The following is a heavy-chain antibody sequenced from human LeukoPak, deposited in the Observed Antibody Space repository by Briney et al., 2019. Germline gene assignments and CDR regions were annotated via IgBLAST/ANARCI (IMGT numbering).Heavy chain of an antibody. Sequence: NASETLSLTCTVSGGSIRSYYWSWIRQPAGKGLEWIGRIYTSGSTNYNPSLKSRVTMSVDTSKNQFSLKLSSVTAADTAVYYCARDVYYYDSSGYYPDYWGQGTLVTVSS. CDR1: GGSIRSYY. CDR3: ARDVYYYDSSGYYPDY. D-gene: IGHD3-22*01. CDR2: IYTSGST. V-gene: IGHV4-4*07. J-gene: IGHJ4*02.